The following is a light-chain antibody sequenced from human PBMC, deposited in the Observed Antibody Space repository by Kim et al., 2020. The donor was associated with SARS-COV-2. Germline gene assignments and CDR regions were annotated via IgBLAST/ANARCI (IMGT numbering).Light chain of an antibody. Sequence: NFMLTQPPSVSESPGKTVTISCTGSSCRIASNYVQWFQQRPDSAPTTVIYEDDQRPSGVPDRFSASIDSSSNSASLTISGLATEDEADYFCQSYDGGNAMVFGGGTQLTVL. J-gene: IGLJ3*02. CDR3: QSYDGGNAMV. V-gene: IGLV6-57*02. CDR2: EDD. CDR1: SCRIASNY.